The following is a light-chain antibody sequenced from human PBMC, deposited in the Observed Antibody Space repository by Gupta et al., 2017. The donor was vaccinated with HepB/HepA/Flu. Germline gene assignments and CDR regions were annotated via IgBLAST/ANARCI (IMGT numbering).Light chain of an antibody. CDR1: NSDIGRYPY. J-gene: IGLJ3*02. CDR3: SSYKTSGAYGV. CDR2: EVN. V-gene: IGLV2-14*01. Sequence: QSALTQRVSVSGSPGQSISLPCTGTNSDIGRYPYVSWYQHHPDKAPKHSIYEVNKRPSGVSDRFSGSKSGTTASLTISGLQAEDEAAYYCSSYKTSGAYGVFGGGTKLTVL.